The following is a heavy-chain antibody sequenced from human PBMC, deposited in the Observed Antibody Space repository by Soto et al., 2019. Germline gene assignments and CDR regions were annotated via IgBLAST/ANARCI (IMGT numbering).Heavy chain of an antibody. CDR3: AKDYTVMRTAQIRPGIVNY. J-gene: IGHJ4*02. CDR1: GFTFSSYA. Sequence: EVQLLESGGGLVQPGGSLRLSCAASGFTFSSYAMSWVRQAPGKGLEWVSAISGSGGSTYYADSVKGRFTISRDNSKNTLYLQMNSLRAEDTAVYYCAKDYTVMRTAQIRPGIVNYWGQGTLVTVSS. CDR2: ISGSGGST. V-gene: IGHV3-23*01. D-gene: IGHD1-26*01.